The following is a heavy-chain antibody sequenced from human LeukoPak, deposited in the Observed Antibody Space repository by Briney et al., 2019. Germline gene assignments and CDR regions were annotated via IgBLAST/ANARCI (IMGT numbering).Heavy chain of an antibody. CDR3: AKGRGYSGSSNFDY. CDR2: ISGSGGST. V-gene: IGHV3-23*01. CDR1: GFTLSSYG. D-gene: IGHD1-26*01. Sequence: GGTLRLSCAASGFTLSSYGMNWVRQAPGKGLEWVSAISGSGGSTYNADSVKGRFTISRDNSKNTLYLQMNSLRAEDTAVYYCAKGRGYSGSSNFDYWGQGTLVTVSS. J-gene: IGHJ4*02.